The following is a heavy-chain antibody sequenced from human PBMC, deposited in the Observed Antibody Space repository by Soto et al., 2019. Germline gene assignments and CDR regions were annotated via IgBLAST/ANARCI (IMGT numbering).Heavy chain of an antibody. V-gene: IGHV1-69*06. CDR3: ARAAPLRYFDWSRMDV. CDR2: IIPIFGTA. J-gene: IGHJ6*02. CDR1: GGTFSSYA. D-gene: IGHD3-9*01. Sequence: GASVKVSCKASGGTFSSYAISWVRQAPGQGLEWMGGIIPIFGTANYAQKFQGRVTITADKSTSTAYMELSSLRSEDTAVYYCARAAPLRYFDWSRMDVWGQGTTVTSP.